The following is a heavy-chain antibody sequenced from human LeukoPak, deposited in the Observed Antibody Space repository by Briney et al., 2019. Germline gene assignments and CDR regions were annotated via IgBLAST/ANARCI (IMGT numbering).Heavy chain of an antibody. J-gene: IGHJ6*02. Sequence: GASVKVSCKVSGYTLTEMSIQWVRQAPGGALEWVGGVDPEDGETVYAPKFQGRVTMTEDTSADTAYMELSSLTSKDTAVHYCTTCPNGAGQPVAIYYYGMDVWGQGTTVTVSS. V-gene: IGHV1-24*01. CDR2: VDPEDGET. CDR3: TTCPNGAGQPVAIYYYGMDV. D-gene: IGHD2-8*01. CDR1: GYTLTEMS.